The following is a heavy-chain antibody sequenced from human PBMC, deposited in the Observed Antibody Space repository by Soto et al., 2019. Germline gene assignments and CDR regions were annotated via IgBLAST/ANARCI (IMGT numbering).Heavy chain of an antibody. Sequence: GSVKVSCKASGFSFTGYYIHWLRQAAGQGPEGMGWINAHSGGTEFAQKFQGRVTLTRDTSISTAYMTLSGLKSDDTAVYYCAKGLTRQRAYWLDPWGPGTKVPVSS. CDR2: INAHSGGT. V-gene: IGHV1-2*02. J-gene: IGHJ5*02. CDR3: AKGLTRQRAYWLDP. D-gene: IGHD3-16*01. CDR1: GFSFTGYY.